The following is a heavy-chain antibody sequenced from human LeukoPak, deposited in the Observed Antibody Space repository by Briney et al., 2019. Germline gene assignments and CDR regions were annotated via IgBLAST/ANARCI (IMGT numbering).Heavy chain of an antibody. Sequence: GGSLRLSCAASGFTFSSYAMSWVRQAPGKGLEWVSAISGSGGSTYYADSVKGRFTISRDNSKNTLYLQMNSLRAEDTAVYYCAKDLDYYYDSGGSGYWGQGTLVTVSS. V-gene: IGHV3-23*01. J-gene: IGHJ4*02. D-gene: IGHD3-22*01. CDR3: AKDLDYYYDSGGSGY. CDR1: GFTFSSYA. CDR2: ISGSGGST.